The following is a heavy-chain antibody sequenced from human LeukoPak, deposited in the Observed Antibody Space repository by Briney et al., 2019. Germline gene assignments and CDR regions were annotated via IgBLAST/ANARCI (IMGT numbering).Heavy chain of an antibody. CDR1: GYSISSGYY. Sequence: PSETLSLTCTVSGYSISSGYYWGWIRQPPGKGLEWIGSIYHSGSTYYNPSPKSRVTISVDTSKNQFSLKLSSVTAADTAVYYCARDGVAARGNWFDPWGQGTLVTVSS. D-gene: IGHD6-6*01. CDR3: ARDGVAARGNWFDP. V-gene: IGHV4-38-2*02. J-gene: IGHJ5*02. CDR2: IYHSGST.